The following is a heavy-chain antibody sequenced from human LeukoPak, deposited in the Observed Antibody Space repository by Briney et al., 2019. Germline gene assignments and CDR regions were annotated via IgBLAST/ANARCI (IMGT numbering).Heavy chain of an antibody. CDR2: FDPEDGET. J-gene: IGHJ4*02. CDR1: GYTFTELS. V-gene: IGHV1-24*01. D-gene: IGHD6-25*01. Sequence: GASVKVSCKVSGYTFTELSMHWVRQAPGKGLEWMGGFDPEDGETIYAQKFQGRVTMTEDTSTDTAYMELSSLRSEDTAVYYCATEARGFEGIAAHSFDYWGQGTLVTVSS. CDR3: ATEARGFEGIAAHSFDY.